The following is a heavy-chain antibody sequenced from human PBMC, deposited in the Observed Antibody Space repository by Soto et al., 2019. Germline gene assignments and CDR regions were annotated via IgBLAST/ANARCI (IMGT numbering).Heavy chain of an antibody. J-gene: IGHJ3*02. D-gene: IGHD5-12*01. CDR3: ARGRHIVATNDAFDI. CDR2: INPNSGGT. Sequence: GASVKVSCKASGYTFTGYYMHWVRQAPGQGLEWMGWINPNSGGTNYAQKFQGWVTMTRDTSISTAYMELSRLRSDDTAVYYCARGRHIVATNDAFDIWGQGTMVTVSS. CDR1: GYTFTGYY. V-gene: IGHV1-2*04.